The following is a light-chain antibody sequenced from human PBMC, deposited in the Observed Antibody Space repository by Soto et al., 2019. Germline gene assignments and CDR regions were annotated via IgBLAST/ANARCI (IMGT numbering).Light chain of an antibody. CDR2: GAS. J-gene: IGKJ4*01. CDR1: QSVSSSY. V-gene: IGKV3-20*01. Sequence: EIVLTQSPGTLSLSPGERATLSCRASQSVSSSYLAWYQQKPGQAPRLLIYGASSRATGIPDRFSGSGSGTDFTLTINRLEPEDFAVYYCEQYGKSITFGGGTKVDIK. CDR3: EQYGKSIT.